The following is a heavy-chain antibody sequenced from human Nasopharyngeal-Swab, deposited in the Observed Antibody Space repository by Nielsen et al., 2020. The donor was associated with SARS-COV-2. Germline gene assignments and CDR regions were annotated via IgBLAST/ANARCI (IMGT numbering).Heavy chain of an antibody. CDR3: ASEDPSYYMDV. J-gene: IGHJ6*03. CDR1: GFTFSAYN. CDR2: ISRRSDTI. Sequence: GESLKISCAASGFTFSAYNINWVRQAPGKGLEWVSYISRRSDTIYYADSVKGRFTISRDNVKNSLYLQMNSLRAEDTAVYYCASEDPSYYMDVWGKGTTVTVSS. V-gene: IGHV3-48*01.